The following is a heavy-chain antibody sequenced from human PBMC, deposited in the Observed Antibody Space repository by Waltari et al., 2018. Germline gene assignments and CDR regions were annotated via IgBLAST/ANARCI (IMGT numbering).Heavy chain of an antibody. J-gene: IGHJ5*02. CDR3: ARHVSDIVVVVAPHNTNWFDP. CDR2: INHSGST. D-gene: IGHD2-15*01. V-gene: IGHV4-34*01. CDR1: GGSFSGYY. Sequence: QVQLQQWGAGLLKPSETLSLTCAVYGGSFSGYYWSWIRQPPGKGLEWIGEINHSGSTHYNPSLKSRVTISVDTSKNHFSLKLSSVTAADTAVYYCARHVSDIVVVVAPHNTNWFDPWGQGTLVTVSS.